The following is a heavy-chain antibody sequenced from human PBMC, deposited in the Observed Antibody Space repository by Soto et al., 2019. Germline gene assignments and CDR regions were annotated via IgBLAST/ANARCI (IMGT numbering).Heavy chain of an antibody. D-gene: IGHD1-20*01. V-gene: IGHV1-69*06. CDR3: ASWSNWNPLYYDGLDV. Sequence: QVQLLQSGAEVKKPGSSVKVSCKVSGGAFTNYALNWVRHGPGQGLEWLGGFIPLHNTSNYSLKFLGRVTVTADISSTTVYMKLNSLTYDETATYYGASWSNWNPLYYDGLDVWGQGTTVTVSS. CDR1: GGAFTNYA. J-gene: IGHJ6*02. CDR2: FIPLHNTS.